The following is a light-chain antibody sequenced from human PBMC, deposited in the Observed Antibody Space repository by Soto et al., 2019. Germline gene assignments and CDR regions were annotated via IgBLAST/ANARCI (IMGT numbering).Light chain of an antibody. J-gene: IGKJ1*01. V-gene: IGKV4-1*01. CDR2: WAS. Sequence: DIVMTQSPDSLAVSLGERATINCKSSGSVLYSSNNKNYLAWYQQKPGQPPKLLIYWASTRESGVPDRFSGSGSGTDFTLTISSLQAEDVAVYYCQEYYSTLWKFGQGTKVEIK. CDR1: GSVLYSSNNKNY. CDR3: QEYYSTLWK.